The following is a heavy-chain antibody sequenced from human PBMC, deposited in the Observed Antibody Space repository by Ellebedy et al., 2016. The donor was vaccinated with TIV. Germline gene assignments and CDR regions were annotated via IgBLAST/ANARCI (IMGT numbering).Heavy chain of an antibody. Sequence: PGGSLRLSCAASGFTFSSYAMSWVRQAPGKGLEWVSAISGSGGSTYYADSVQGRFTISRDNSKNTQYLQLNSLRAEDTAVYYCAKESPTHQTWYYFDYWGQGTLVTVSS. CDR3: AKESPTHQTWYYFDY. D-gene: IGHD2-2*01. J-gene: IGHJ4*02. CDR1: GFTFSSYA. V-gene: IGHV3-23*01. CDR2: ISGSGGST.